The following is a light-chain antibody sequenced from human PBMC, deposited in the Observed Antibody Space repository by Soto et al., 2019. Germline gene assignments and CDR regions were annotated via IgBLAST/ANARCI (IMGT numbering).Light chain of an antibody. CDR3: SSYTSSSPYV. J-gene: IGLJ1*01. V-gene: IGLV2-14*01. Sequence: ALTQPASVSGSPGQSITISCTGTSSDVGVYNYVSWYQQHPGKAPKLMIYVVRNRPSGVSHRFSGSKSANTASLTISGLQAEDEADYYCSSYTSSSPYVFGTGTKVTVL. CDR1: SSDVGVYNY. CDR2: VVR.